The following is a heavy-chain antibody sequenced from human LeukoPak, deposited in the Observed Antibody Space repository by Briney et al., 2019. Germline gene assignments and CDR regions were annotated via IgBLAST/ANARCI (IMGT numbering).Heavy chain of an antibody. Sequence: SETLSLTCGVSGYSISSGRYWGWIRQPPGKGLEWLGSVFHDGTAYYSSSPKSRVTVSVDTSRNQFSLNLRSVTAADTAIYYCARSLSTAGIDYWGQGTRVTVSS. V-gene: IGHV4-38-2*01. J-gene: IGHJ4*02. CDR1: GYSISSGRY. CDR2: VFHDGTA. CDR3: ARSLSTAGIDY. D-gene: IGHD2-2*01.